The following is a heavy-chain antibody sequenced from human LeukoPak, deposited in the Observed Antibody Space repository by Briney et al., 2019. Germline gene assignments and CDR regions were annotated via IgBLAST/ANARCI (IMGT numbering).Heavy chain of an antibody. Sequence: GGSLRLSCAASGFTFSSYGMSWVRQAPGKGLEWVSVIYSGGSTYYADSVKGRFTISRDNSKNTLYLQMNSLRAEDTAVYYCAXXXXEWLVRESGDYWGQGTLVTVSS. CDR2: IYSGGST. J-gene: IGHJ4*02. D-gene: IGHD6-19*01. V-gene: IGHV3-66*01. CDR3: AXXXXEWLVRESGDY. CDR1: GFTFSSYG.